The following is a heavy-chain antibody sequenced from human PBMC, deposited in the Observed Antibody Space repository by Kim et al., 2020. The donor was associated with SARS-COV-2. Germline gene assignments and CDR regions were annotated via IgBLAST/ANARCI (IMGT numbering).Heavy chain of an antibody. CDR1: AFAVYRFA. CDR3: EKDHPSPGGPKFGH. Sequence: GGSLRLSCAASAFAVYRFAMNWVRQAPGKGLEWISAITNHNGKTYSQGSVMGRFTISRDESKNIVYLLMNSLRVEDTAVYYCEKDHPSPGGPKFGHGGQGTLGAGAS. CDR2: ITNHNGKT. V-gene: IGHV3-23*01. J-gene: IGHJ4*02.